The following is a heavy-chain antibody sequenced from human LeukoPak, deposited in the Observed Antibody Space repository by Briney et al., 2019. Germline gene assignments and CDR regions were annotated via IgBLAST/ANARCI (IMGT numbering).Heavy chain of an antibody. V-gene: IGHV4-59*08. CDR2: IYYSGST. Sequence: SETLSLTCTVSGGSISSYYWSWIRQPPGKGLEWIGYIYYSGSTNYNPSLKSRVTISVDTSKNQFSLKLSSVTAADTAVYYCARRGDDYGDFDYWGQGTLVTVSS. J-gene: IGHJ4*02. CDR3: ARRGDDYGDFDY. CDR1: GGSISSYY. D-gene: IGHD4-17*01.